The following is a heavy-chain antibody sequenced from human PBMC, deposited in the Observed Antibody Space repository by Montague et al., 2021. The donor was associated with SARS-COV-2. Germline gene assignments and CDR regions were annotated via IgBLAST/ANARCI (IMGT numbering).Heavy chain of an antibody. V-gene: IGHV6-1*01. CDR1: GDSVSGHRAA. CDR2: TYYRTKWYN. Sequence: CAISGDSVSGHRAASNWLTQSPGRGLEWLGRTYYRTKWYNDYAVSVEGRITINPDTSKNQFPLQLKSVTPEDTAVYYCSRGYCGGGSCYVFDYWGQGTLVTVSS. CDR3: SRGYCGGGSCYVFDY. D-gene: IGHD2-15*01. J-gene: IGHJ4*02.